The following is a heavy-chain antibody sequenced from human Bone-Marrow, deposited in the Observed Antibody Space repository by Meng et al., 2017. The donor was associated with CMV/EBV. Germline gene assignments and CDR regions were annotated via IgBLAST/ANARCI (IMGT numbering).Heavy chain of an antibody. Sequence: GESLKISCAASGFTFDDYAMHWVRQAPGKGLEWVSTISGTGDTTYIADSVKGWFTISRDNSKNTLYLQMNSLRAEDTAVYYCAKDACSSTRCHYWYFDLWGRGPLVTVDS. V-gene: IGHV3-23*01. CDR3: AKDACSSTRCHYWYFDL. CDR2: ISGTGDTT. D-gene: IGHD2-2*01. CDR1: GFTFDDYA. J-gene: IGHJ2*01.